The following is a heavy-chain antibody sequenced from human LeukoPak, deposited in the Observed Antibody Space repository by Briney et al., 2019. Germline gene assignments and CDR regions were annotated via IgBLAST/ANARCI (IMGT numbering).Heavy chain of an antibody. D-gene: IGHD3-22*01. V-gene: IGHV1-18*01. J-gene: IGHJ6*02. CDR3: ARDHARVVVIELDYYGMDV. CDR2: ISAYNGNT. Sequence: PGASVKVSCKASGYTFTSYGISWVRQAPGQGLEWMGWISAYNGNTNYAQKLQGRVTMTTDTSTSTAYMELRSLRSDDTAVYYCARDHARVVVIELDYYGMDVWGQGTTVTVSS. CDR1: GYTFTSYG.